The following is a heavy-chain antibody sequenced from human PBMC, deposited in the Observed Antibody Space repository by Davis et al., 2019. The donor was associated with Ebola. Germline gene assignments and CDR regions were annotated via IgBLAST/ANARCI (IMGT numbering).Heavy chain of an antibody. Sequence: PGGSLRLSCAASGFSFSAYALHWVRQAPGKGLEWVAIISHDGRIENYADSVKGRFTISRDNSKNTLYLQMNRLRAEDTAQYYCARDRCSGYRCYYFDYWGQGTLVTVSS. CDR1: GFSFSAYA. CDR3: ARDRCSGYRCYYFDY. CDR2: ISHDGRIE. V-gene: IGHV3-30*04. D-gene: IGHD3-22*01. J-gene: IGHJ4*02.